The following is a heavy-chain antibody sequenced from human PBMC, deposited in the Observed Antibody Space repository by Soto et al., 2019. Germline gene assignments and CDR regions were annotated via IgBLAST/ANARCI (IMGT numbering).Heavy chain of an antibody. Sequence: GASVKLPCQPSGYTFTSYAMHWVRQAPGQRLEWMGWTNAGNANTKYSQKFQGRVTITRDTSASTAYMELSSLRSDDTAVYYGARDTGKIQLWLHDAFAIWGQGTMVTVSS. V-gene: IGHV1-3*01. CDR3: ARDTGKIQLWLHDAFAI. CDR1: GYTFTSYA. D-gene: IGHD5-18*01. J-gene: IGHJ3*02. CDR2: TNAGNANT.